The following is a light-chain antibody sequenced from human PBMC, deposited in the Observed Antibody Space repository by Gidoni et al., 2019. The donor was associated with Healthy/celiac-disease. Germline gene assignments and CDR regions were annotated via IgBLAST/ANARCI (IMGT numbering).Light chain of an antibody. J-gene: IGKJ2*01. V-gene: IGKV1-39*01. Sequence: DIQITQSPSSRSASVGDRVTIPCRASQSISSHLHWYQQKPGKAPKLLIYAASSMQSGVPSRFSGSGSGTDFTLTISSLQPEDFATYYCQQSYSTPKTFGQGTKLEIK. CDR2: AAS. CDR1: QSISSH. CDR3: QQSYSTPKT.